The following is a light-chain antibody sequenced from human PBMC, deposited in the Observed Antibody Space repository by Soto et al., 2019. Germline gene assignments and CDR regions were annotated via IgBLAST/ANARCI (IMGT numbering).Light chain of an antibody. Sequence: EIVLTQSPATLSLSPGERSTLSCMAIKSVSSYPAWYQQKPCQSPRLLIYDASNRATGIPARFSGSGSGTDFTLTISSLEHDDFAVYYCQQRSNWHPWTFGQGTKVDIK. CDR2: DAS. CDR1: KSVSSY. V-gene: IGKV3-11*01. CDR3: QQRSNWHPWT. J-gene: IGKJ1*01.